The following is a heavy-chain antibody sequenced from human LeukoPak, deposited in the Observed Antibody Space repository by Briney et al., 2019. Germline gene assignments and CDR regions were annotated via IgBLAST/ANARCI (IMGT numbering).Heavy chain of an antibody. V-gene: IGHV3-33*01. CDR1: GFTFSSYG. J-gene: IGHJ6*03. Sequence: PGGSLRLPCAASGFTFSSYGMHWVRQAPGKGLEGVAVIWYDGSNKYYADSVKGRFTISRDNSKTTLYLQMNSLRAEDTAVYYCARDRRNYMDVWGKGTTVTVSS. CDR3: ARDRRNYMDV. CDR2: IWYDGSNK.